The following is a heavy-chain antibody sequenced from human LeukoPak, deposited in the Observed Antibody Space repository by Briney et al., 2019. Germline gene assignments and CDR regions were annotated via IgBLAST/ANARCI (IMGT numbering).Heavy chain of an antibody. V-gene: IGHV4-4*02. CDR1: GGSISSSNW. CDR2: IYHSGST. J-gene: IGHJ6*03. CDR3: ARDREKWEPVTRKYSYYMDV. Sequence: SETLSLTCAVSGGSISSSNWWSWVRQPPGKGLEWIGEIYHSGSTNYNPSLKSRVTISVDTSKNQFSLKLSSVTAADTAVYYCARDREKWEPVTRKYSYYMDVWGKGTTVTVSS. D-gene: IGHD1-26*01.